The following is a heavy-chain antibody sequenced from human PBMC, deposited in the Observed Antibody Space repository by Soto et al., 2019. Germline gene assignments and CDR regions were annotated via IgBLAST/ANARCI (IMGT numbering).Heavy chain of an antibody. CDR3: AKDRGYSNPSEFDY. CDR1: GFTFRTES. J-gene: IGHJ4*02. Sequence: PGGSLRLSLAASGFTFRTESMNRVRPAQRRGLEWVSSISSSSSFIYYADSVKGRFTISRDNDKKSLFLQMSSLRAEDTAVYYCAKDRGYSNPSEFDYRGQGTLVTVSS. CDR2: ISSSSSFI. D-gene: IGHD4-4*01. V-gene: IGHV3-21*01.